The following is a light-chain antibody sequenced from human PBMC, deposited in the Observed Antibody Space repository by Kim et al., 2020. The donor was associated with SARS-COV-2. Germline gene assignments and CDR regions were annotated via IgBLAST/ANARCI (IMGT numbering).Light chain of an antibody. CDR3: QQYYSPPLT. CDR1: QTIFSSSSNKNY. J-gene: IGKJ4*01. CDR2: WAS. Sequence: DIVMTQSPDSLAVSLGERATINCKSSQTIFSSSSNKNYLAWYQRKPGQPPMLLIYWASTRDSGVSDRFSGSGSGTNFTLTISSLQAEDLATYYCQQYYSPPLTFGGGTKVDIK. V-gene: IGKV4-1*01.